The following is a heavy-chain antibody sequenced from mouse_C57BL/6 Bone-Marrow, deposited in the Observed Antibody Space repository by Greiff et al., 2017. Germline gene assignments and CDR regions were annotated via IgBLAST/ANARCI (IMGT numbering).Heavy chain of an antibody. D-gene: IGHD1-1*01. CDR1: GFNIKDDY. CDR3: TTIYYYGSSPLDY. CDR2: IDPGNGDT. J-gene: IGHJ2*01. V-gene: IGHV14-4*01. Sequence: VQLQQSGAELVRPGASVTLSCTASGFNIKDDYMHWVKQRPKQGLEWIGWIDPGNGDTEYASKFQGKATITADTSSNTAYLQLSILTSEDTAVYYCTTIYYYGSSPLDYWGQGTTLTVSS.